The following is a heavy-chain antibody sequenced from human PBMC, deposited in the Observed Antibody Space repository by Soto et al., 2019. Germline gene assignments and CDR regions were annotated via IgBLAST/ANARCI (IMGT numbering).Heavy chain of an antibody. CDR2: IYYSGST. CDR3: ARLKYSGSYRFDY. CDR1: GDSISNNYYY. D-gene: IGHD1-26*01. J-gene: IGHJ4*02. V-gene: IGHV4-30-4*01. Sequence: SETLSLTCTVSGDSISNNYYYWSWIRQPPGKGLEWIGNIYYSGSTNYNPSLKSRVTISVDTSKNQFSLKLSSVTAADTAVYYCARLKYSGSYRFDYWGQGTLVTVSS.